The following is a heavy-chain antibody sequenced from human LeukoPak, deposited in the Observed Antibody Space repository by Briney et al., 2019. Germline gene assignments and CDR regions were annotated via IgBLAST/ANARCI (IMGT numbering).Heavy chain of an antibody. Sequence: PGVSLRLSCAASGFTFDDYAMHWVRQAPGKGLEWVSLISGDGGSTYYADSVKGRFTISRDNSKNSLYLQMNSLRTEDTALYYCAKDVAVAGTGAFDIWGQGTMVTVSS. J-gene: IGHJ3*02. CDR1: GFTFDDYA. CDR3: AKDVAVAGTGAFDI. V-gene: IGHV3-43*02. D-gene: IGHD6-19*01. CDR2: ISGDGGST.